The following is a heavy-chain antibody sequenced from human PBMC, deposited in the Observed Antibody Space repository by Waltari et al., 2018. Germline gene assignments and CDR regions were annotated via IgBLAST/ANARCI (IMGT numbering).Heavy chain of an antibody. CDR3: AKDAHPGLDGYNDY. J-gene: IGHJ4*02. D-gene: IGHD5-12*01. CDR1: GFTFDDYA. CDR2: ISGNSVSI. Sequence: EVQLVESGGGLVQPGRSLRLSCAASGFTFDDYAMHWVRQAPGKGLERVSGISGNSVSIGYSDAVKGRFTISRDNAKNSLYLQMNSLRAEDMALYYCAKDAHPGLDGYNDYWGQGTLVTVSS. V-gene: IGHV3-9*03.